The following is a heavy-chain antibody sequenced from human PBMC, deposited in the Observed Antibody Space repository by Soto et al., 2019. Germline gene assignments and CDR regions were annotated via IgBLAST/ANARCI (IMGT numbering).Heavy chain of an antibody. CDR3: ARTLSSSAENWFDP. CDR1: GDNVSSNSAA. J-gene: IGHJ5*02. D-gene: IGHD6-6*01. V-gene: IGHV6-1*01. CDR2: TYYRSKWYN. Sequence: SQTLSLTCAISGDNVSSNSAAWNWIRQSPSRGLEWLGRTYYRSKWYNDYAVSVKSRITINPDTSKSQFSLQLNSVTPEDTAVYFCARTLSSSAENWFDPWGQGTLVTVSS.